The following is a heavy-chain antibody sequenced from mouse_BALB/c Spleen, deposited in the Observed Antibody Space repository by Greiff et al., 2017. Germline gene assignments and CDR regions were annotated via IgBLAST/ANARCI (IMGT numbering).Heavy chain of an antibody. D-gene: IGHD6-1*01. Sequence: QVQLQQPGAELVRPGTSVKVSCKASGYAFTNYLIEWVKQRPGQGLEWIGVINPGSGGTNYNEKFKGKATLTADKSSSTAYMQLSSLTSDDSAVYFCARCGYYFDYWGQGTTLTVSS. J-gene: IGHJ2*01. CDR3: ARCGYYFDY. CDR2: INPGSGGT. CDR1: GYAFTNYL. V-gene: IGHV1-54*01.